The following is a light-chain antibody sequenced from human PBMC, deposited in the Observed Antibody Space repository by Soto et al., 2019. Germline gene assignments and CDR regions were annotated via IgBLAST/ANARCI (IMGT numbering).Light chain of an antibody. CDR2: DNI. V-gene: IGLV1-44*01. J-gene: IGLJ3*02. CDR3: AAWGDNLNGWV. Sequence: QSVLTQPPSASGNPGQRVTISCYGSSSNIGNNAVNWYQQFPGTAPKLLIYDNIQRPSGVPDRFSGSKSGTSASLAISGLQSEDEADYYCAAWGDNLNGWVFGGGTKLTVL. CDR1: SSNIGNNA.